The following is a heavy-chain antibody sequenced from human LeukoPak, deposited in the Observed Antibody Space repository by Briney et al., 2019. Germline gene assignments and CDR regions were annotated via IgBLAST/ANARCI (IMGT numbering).Heavy chain of an antibody. CDR3: AKHMGDSEYYGLDV. CDR1: GFTFSSYA. Sequence: GGSLRLSCASPGFTFSSYAMSWVRQAPGKGLEWVSSISGSGGSTYYADSVQGRFTISRDSSKNTLYLQMNSLRAEDTAVYYCAKHMGDSEYYGLDVWGQGTTVTVSS. V-gene: IGHV3-23*01. J-gene: IGHJ6*02. D-gene: IGHD3-16*01. CDR2: ISGSGGST.